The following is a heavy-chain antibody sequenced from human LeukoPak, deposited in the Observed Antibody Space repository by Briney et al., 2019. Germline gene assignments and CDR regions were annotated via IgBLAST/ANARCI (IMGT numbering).Heavy chain of an antibody. J-gene: IGHJ4*02. CDR3: ARSVGQWHILTGYYSYFDY. CDR2: IWYDGSNK. CDR1: GFTFSSYG. D-gene: IGHD3-9*01. Sequence: GRSLRLSCAASGFTFSSYGMHWVRQAPGKGLEWVAVIWYDGSNKYYADSVKGRFTISRDNSKNTLYLQMNSLRAEDTAVYYCARSVGQWHILTGYYSYFDYWGQGTLVTVSS. V-gene: IGHV3-33*01.